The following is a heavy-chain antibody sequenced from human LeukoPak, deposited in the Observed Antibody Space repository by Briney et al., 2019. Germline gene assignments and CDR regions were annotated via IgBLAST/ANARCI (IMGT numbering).Heavy chain of an antibody. CDR1: GGSFSGYY. V-gene: IGHV4-34*01. CDR2: INHSGST. CDR3: ARRRRLFSSSWYVWFDP. J-gene: IGHJ5*02. Sequence: PSETLSLTCAVYGGSFSGYYWSWIRQPPGKGLEWIGEINHSGSTNYNPSLKSRVTISVDTSKNQFSLKLSSVTAADTAVYYCARRRRLFSSSWYVWFDPWGQGTLVTVSS. D-gene: IGHD6-13*01.